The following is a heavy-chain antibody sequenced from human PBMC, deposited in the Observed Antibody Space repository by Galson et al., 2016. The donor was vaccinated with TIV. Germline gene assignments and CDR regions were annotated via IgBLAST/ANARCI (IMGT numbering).Heavy chain of an antibody. CDR3: ARATDWRNTAAYYSYYMDV. CDR2: IIPILGLT. J-gene: IGHJ6*03. D-gene: IGHD1-1*01. Sequence: SVKVSCKASGGTFRSYVISWVRQAPGQGLEWMGGIIPILGLTNYAQKFQGRGTFTADISKNTAYMELSSLRSEDTAVYYCARATDWRNTAAYYSYYMDVWGKGTTVTVSS. V-gene: IGHV1-69*10. CDR1: GGTFRSYV.